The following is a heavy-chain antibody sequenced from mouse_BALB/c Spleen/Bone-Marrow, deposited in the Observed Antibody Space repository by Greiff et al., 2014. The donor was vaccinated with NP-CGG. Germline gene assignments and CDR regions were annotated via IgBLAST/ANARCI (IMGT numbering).Heavy chain of an antibody. V-gene: IGHV14-3*02. CDR1: GFTIRDTY. CDR3: ASYYDGSSSFAY. Sequence: EVQLQQSGAELVKPGASVKSSCTASGFTIRDTYMHWVKQRPEQGLEWIGRIDPANGNTKYDPKFQGKATITADTSSNTAYMQLISLTSEDTAVYYCASYYDGSSSFAYWGQGTMVTVSA. J-gene: IGHJ3*01. CDR2: IDPANGNT. D-gene: IGHD1-1*01.